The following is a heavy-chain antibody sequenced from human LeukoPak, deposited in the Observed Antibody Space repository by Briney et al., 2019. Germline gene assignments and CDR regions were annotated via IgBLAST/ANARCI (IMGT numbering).Heavy chain of an antibody. V-gene: IGHV3-23*01. Sequence: PGGSLRLFCAASEFTFSSFLMSWVRQAPGKGLEWVSGISGTGGSTWYIDSVRGRFTISRDNTKNTFYLHMSSLRVDDTAVYYCARGRLYGMDVWGQGTTVIVSS. CDR3: ARGRLYGMDV. D-gene: IGHD4/OR15-4a*01. CDR2: ISGTGGST. J-gene: IGHJ6*02. CDR1: EFTFSSFL.